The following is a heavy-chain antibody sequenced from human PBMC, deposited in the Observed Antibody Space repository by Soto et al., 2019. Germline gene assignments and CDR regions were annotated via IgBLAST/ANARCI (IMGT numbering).Heavy chain of an antibody. V-gene: IGHV3-48*02. Sequence: VQLVESGGGLVQPGGSLRLSCAASGFTFSSYSMNWVRQAPGKGLEWVSYISSSSSTIYYADSVKGRFTISRDNAKNSLYLQMNSLRDEDTAVYYCARHKGGSLRGSNDYWGQGTLVTVSS. CDR3: ARHKGGSLRGSNDY. CDR2: ISSSSSTI. J-gene: IGHJ4*02. D-gene: IGHD3-10*01. CDR1: GFTFSSYS.